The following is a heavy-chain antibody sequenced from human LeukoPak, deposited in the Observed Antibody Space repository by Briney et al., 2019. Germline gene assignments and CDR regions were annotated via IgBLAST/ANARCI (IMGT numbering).Heavy chain of an antibody. V-gene: IGHV4-59*01. CDR3: AREGYYDSSGLNWFDP. J-gene: IGHJ5*02. Sequence: SETLSLTCTVSGGSISSYYWSWIRQPPGKGPEWIGYIYYSGSTNYNPSLKSRVTISVDTSKNQFSLKLSSVTAADTAVYYCAREGYYDSSGLNWFDPWGQGTLVTVSS. D-gene: IGHD3-22*01. CDR1: GGSISSYY. CDR2: IYYSGST.